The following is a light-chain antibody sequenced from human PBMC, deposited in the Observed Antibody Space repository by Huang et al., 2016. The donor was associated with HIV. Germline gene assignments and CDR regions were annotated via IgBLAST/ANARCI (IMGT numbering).Light chain of an antibody. J-gene: IGKJ4*01. V-gene: IGKV3-11*01. CDR1: QSVRSY. CDR3: QQRSNWPPLT. CDR2: DAS. Sequence: IVLTQSPATLSLSPGERATLSCRASQSVRSYLAWYQQKPGQAPRLLIYDASSRAPGIPPRFSGSGSVTDFTLTISSLEPEDIAVYSCQQRSNWPPLTFGGGTKVEIK.